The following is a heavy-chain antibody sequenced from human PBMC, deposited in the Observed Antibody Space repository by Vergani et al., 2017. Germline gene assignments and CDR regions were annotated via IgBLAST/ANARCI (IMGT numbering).Heavy chain of an antibody. V-gene: IGHV3-23*01. J-gene: IGHJ2*01. CDR1: GFTFSSYA. Sequence: EVQLLESGGGLVQPGGSLRLSCAASGFTFSSYAMSWVRQAPGKGLEWVLAISGSGGNTYCADSVKGRFTISRDNSKNTLYLQMTSLRAEDTAVYYCASSTCSSTTCYYWYFDLWGRGTLVTVSS. D-gene: IGHD2-2*01. CDR2: ISGSGGNT. CDR3: ASSTCSSTTCYYWYFDL.